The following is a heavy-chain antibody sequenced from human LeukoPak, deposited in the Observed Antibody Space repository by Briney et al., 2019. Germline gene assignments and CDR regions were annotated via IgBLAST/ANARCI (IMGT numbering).Heavy chain of an antibody. CDR3: AKDQEYYYGSGSYPLNFDY. Sequence: GGSLRLSCAASGFTFDDYAMFWVRQAPGKGLEWVSGISWNSGSTGYADSVKGRFTISRDNSKNTLYLQMNSLRAEDTAVYYCAKDQEYYYGSGSYPLNFDYWGQGTLVTVSS. D-gene: IGHD3-10*01. CDR2: ISWNSGST. V-gene: IGHV3-9*01. CDR1: GFTFDDYA. J-gene: IGHJ4*02.